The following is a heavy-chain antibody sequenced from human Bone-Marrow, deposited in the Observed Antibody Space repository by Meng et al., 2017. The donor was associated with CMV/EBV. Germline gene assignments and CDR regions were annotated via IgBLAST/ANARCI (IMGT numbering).Heavy chain of an antibody. CDR3: ASSPKQPAPYNWFDP. Sequence: ESLKISCTVSGGSISSYYWSWIRQRPGKGLEWIGYIYYSGSTNYNPSLKSRVTISVDTSKNQFSLKLSSVTAADTAVYYCASSPKQPAPYNWFDPWGQGTLVTVSS. D-gene: IGHD6-13*01. J-gene: IGHJ5*02. CDR2: IYYSGST. CDR1: GGSISSYY. V-gene: IGHV4-59*01.